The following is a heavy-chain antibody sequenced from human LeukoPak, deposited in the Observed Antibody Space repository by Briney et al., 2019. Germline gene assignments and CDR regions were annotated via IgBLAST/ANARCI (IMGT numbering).Heavy chain of an antibody. V-gene: IGHV4-61*02. CDR3: ARDLGYCSSTSCLGEGY. J-gene: IGHJ4*02. CDR2: IYTSGST. CDR1: GGSISSGSYY. Sequence: SETLSLTCTVSGGSISSGSYYWSWIRQPAGKGLEWIRRIYTSGSTNYNPSLKSRVTISVDMSKNQFSLKLSSVTAADTAVYYCARDLGYCSSTSCLGEGYWGQGTLVTVSS. D-gene: IGHD2-2*01.